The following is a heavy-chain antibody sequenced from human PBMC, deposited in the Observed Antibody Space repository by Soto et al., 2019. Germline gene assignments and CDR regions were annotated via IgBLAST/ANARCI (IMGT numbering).Heavy chain of an antibody. V-gene: IGHV3-33*06. CDR1: GFTFSTYG. Sequence: GGSLRLSCAASGFTFSTYGMHWVRQAPGKGLEWMTVIWYDGSQKYYGDSVNGRFTISRDNSKNTVYLQMNSLRVEDTAVYYCVKDHCGGDCYSEPYFDFWGRGSLVTVS. J-gene: IGHJ4*02. CDR2: IWYDGSQK. D-gene: IGHD2-21*02. CDR3: VKDHCGGDCYSEPYFDF.